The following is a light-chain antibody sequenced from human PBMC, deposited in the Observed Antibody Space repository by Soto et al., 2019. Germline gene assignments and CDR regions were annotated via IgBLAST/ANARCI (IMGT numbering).Light chain of an antibody. CDR1: QDIRID. J-gene: IGKJ1*01. CDR2: AAS. V-gene: IGKV1-17*01. CDR3: LQHNNYPPT. Sequence: DIQMTQSPSSLSASVGDRVTITCRASQDIRIDLGWFQQKPGKAPKRLIYAASSLQSGVPSRFNGSGSGTEFTLTISILQPEDFATYYCLQHNNYPPTFGQGTKLEI.